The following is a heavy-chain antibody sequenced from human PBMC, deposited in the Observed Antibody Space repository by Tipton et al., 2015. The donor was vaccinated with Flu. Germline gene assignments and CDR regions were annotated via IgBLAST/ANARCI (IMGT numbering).Heavy chain of an antibody. CDR2: IKQDGSQI. CDR3: ARAWAAAGSA. Sequence: LSLTCAVSGGSISSGNWWSWVRQSPGKGLEWVANIKQDGSQIYYVDSVKGRFIISRDNAKNSVFLQMNSLRSEDTAVYYCARAWAAAGSAWGQGTLVTVSS. V-gene: IGHV3-7*01. J-gene: IGHJ5*02. CDR1: GGSISSGNW. D-gene: IGHD6-13*01.